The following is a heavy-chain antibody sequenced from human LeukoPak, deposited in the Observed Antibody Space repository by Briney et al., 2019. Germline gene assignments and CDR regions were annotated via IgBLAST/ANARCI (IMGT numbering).Heavy chain of an antibody. CDR2: IKPSGGST. CDR1: GYTSTNYV. V-gene: IGHV1-46*01. Sequence: ASVKASCKASGYTSTNYVMHSVRQAPSPGLEWMGTIKPSGGSTRYEQKFQGRVTMTRDTSTNTVYMQLSSLKSEDAAVYYCARGGVVVTASIDPWGQGTLVTVSS. J-gene: IGHJ5*02. D-gene: IGHD2-21*02. CDR3: ARGGVVVTASIDP.